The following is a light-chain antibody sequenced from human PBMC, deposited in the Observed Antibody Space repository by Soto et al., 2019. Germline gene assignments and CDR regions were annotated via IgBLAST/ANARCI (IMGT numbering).Light chain of an antibody. CDR1: QPVGSAY. CDR2: ATS. CDR3: HQHGDSPWT. V-gene: IGKV3-20*01. J-gene: IGKJ1*01. Sequence: EIVLTQSPGTLSLSPGDRATLSCRASQPVGSAYLAWYRQTLGQAPRPLIYATSSRATGISDRFSGSGSGTEFTLTISRLEPEDFATYYCHQHGDSPWTVGQGTKVDIK.